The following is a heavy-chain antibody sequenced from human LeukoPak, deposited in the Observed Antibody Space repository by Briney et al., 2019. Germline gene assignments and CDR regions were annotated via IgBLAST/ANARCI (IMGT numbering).Heavy chain of an antibody. Sequence: GGSLRLSCAASGFTFSSYWMHWVRQAPGKGLEWVSGISWNSGSIGYADSVKGRFTISRDNAKNSLYLQMNSLRAEDTALYYCAKDIEPVVPAAIRSYGMDVWGQGTTVTVSS. CDR1: GFTFSSYW. V-gene: IGHV3-9*01. CDR2: ISWNSGSI. D-gene: IGHD2-2*01. J-gene: IGHJ6*02. CDR3: AKDIEPVVPAAIRSYGMDV.